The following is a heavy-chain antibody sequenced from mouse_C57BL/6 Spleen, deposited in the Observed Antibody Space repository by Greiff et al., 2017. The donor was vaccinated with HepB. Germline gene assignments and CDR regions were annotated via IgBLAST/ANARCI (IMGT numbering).Heavy chain of an antibody. D-gene: IGHD1-1*01. V-gene: IGHV1-18*01. CDR1: GYTFTDYN. J-gene: IGHJ1*03. CDR3: ARWDYGSSYRYFDV. CDR2: INPNNGGT. Sequence: VQLQQSGPELVKPGASVKIPCKASGYTFTDYNMDWVKQSHGKSLEWIGDINPNNGGTIYNQKFKGKATLTVDKSSSTAYMELRSLTSEDTAVYYCARWDYGSSYRYFDVWGTGTTVTVSS.